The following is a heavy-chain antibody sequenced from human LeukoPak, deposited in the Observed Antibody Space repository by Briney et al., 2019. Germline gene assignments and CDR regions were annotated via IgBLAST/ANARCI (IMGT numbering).Heavy chain of an antibody. V-gene: IGHV3-7*04. Sequence: LTGGSLRLSCAASGFSCSIYWMSWVRQAPGKGLEWVASLKQDGSEKYYVDSVKGRFTISRDNTKNSLYLQMNSLRAEDTAVYYCARFWYGSGSYRVFDYWGQGTLVTVSS. D-gene: IGHD3-10*01. CDR2: LKQDGSEK. CDR1: GFSCSIYW. J-gene: IGHJ4*02. CDR3: ARFWYGSGSYRVFDY.